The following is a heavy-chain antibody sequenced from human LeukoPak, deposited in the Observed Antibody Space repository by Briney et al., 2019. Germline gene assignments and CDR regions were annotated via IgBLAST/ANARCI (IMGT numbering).Heavy chain of an antibody. V-gene: IGHV4-59*01. CDR3: ASGMATITPFDY. D-gene: IGHD5-24*01. CDR2: IYYSGST. Sequence: SETLSLTCTVSGGSINSYYWSWIRQPPGKGLEWIGYIYYSGSTNYNPSLKSRVTMSVDTSKNQFSLKLSSVTAADTAVYYCASGMATITPFDYWGQGTLVTVSS. CDR1: GGSINSYY. J-gene: IGHJ4*02.